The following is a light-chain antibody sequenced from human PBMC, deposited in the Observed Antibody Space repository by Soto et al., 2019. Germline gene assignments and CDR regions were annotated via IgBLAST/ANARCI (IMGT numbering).Light chain of an antibody. J-gene: IGKJ4*01. CDR2: GAS. CDR3: QPHNNWPVVT. V-gene: IGKV3-15*01. CDR1: RSISTN. Sequence: EMVLTPSPATLSVSPGERITLSCRASRSISTNLAWYQQKPGQAPRLLIYGASTLATGVPPRFSGRGSGTEFTLTISSLQSEDFAVYYCQPHNNWPVVTFGGGTKVEIK.